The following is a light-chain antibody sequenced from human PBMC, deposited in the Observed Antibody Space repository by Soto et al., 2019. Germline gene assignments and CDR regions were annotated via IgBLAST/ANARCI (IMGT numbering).Light chain of an antibody. J-gene: IGKJ4*01. V-gene: IGKV3-15*01. CDR3: QYYNDWLGA. Sequence: EIVMTQSPATLSVSPGERATLSCRASQSVSSNLAWYQQKPGQAPRLLIYGASTRATGVPARFSGSGSGTEFTLTISSLLSEDFAVYYCQYYNDWLGAFGGGTRVEIK. CDR1: QSVSSN. CDR2: GAS.